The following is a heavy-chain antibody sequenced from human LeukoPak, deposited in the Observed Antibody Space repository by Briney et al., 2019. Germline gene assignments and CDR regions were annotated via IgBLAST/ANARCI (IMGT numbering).Heavy chain of an antibody. D-gene: IGHD3-22*01. Sequence: PGGSLTLSCAASGFTFASYAMTWVRQAPGKGLEWFSAISGSGGSTYYADSEKRLFTIYRDNYKNTLYLQMHSVRAEDTAVYYCARDSGIYDSSGYYGLSYYGMDVWGQGTTVSVCS. J-gene: IGHJ6*02. V-gene: IGHV3-23*01. CDR3: ARDSGIYDSSGYYGLSYYGMDV. CDR1: GFTFASYA. CDR2: ISGSGGST.